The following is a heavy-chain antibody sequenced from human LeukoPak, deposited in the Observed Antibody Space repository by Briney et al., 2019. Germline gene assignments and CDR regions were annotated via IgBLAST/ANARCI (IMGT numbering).Heavy chain of an antibody. CDR2: INWNGGST. D-gene: IGHD3-22*01. Sequence: GGSLRLSCAASGFTFDDYGMSWVRQAPGKGLEWVSGINWNGGSTGYADSVKGRFTISRDNAKNSLYLQMNSLRAEDTALYYCARDSGGSGYYYNPLPFEYWGQGTLVTVSS. CDR1: GFTFDDYG. CDR3: ARDSGGSGYYYNPLPFEY. J-gene: IGHJ4*02. V-gene: IGHV3-20*04.